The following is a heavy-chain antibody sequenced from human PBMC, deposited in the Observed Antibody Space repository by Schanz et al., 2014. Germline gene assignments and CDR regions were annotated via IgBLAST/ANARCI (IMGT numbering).Heavy chain of an antibody. V-gene: IGHV3-11*01. Sequence: QVQLLESGGGLFKPGGSLRLSCAGSGFTFADYYMTWIRQAPGKGLEWISYVSSYDTTVSYADSVKGRFTISRDNAKNSVYLQMNSLRAEDTAVYYCAKGQLLSYYFDYWGQGTLVTVSS. D-gene: IGHD2-21*01. J-gene: IGHJ4*02. CDR1: GFTFADYY. CDR3: AKGQLLSYYFDY. CDR2: VSSYDTTV.